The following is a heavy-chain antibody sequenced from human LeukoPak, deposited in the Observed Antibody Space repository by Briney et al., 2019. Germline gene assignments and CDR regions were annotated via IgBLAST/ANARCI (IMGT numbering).Heavy chain of an antibody. CDR2: ISSSSRYI. D-gene: IGHD6-19*01. V-gene: IGHV3-21*01. CDR1: GFTFSSYS. CDR3: ARDSSGWYAWFDS. J-gene: IGHJ5*01. Sequence: GGSLRLSCAASGFTFSSYSMNWVRQAPGKGLEWVSSISSSSRYIYYGDSVKGRFTISRDNAKNSLYLQMNSLRAEDTAVYYCARDSSGWYAWFDSWGQGTLVTVSS.